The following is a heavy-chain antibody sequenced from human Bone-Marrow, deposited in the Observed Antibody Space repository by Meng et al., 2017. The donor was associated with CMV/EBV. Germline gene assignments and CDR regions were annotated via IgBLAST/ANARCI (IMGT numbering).Heavy chain of an antibody. Sequence: GESLKISCAASGFPFSSYGMHWVRQAPGKGLEWVAVIWYDGSNKYYADSVKGRFTISRENAKRSVFLQINNLGAGDTAVYYCARASKDYLNGHCDYGMDVWGQGTAVTVSS. CDR1: GFPFSSYG. CDR3: ARASKDYLNGHCDYGMDV. D-gene: IGHD2-21*01. CDR2: IWYDGSNK. J-gene: IGHJ6*02. V-gene: IGHV3-33*01.